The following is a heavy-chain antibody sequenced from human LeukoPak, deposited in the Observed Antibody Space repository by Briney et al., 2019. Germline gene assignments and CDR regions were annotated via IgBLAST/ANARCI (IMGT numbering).Heavy chain of an antibody. CDR1: GGSFSGYY. J-gene: IGHJ4*02. Sequence: SETLSLTCAVYGGSFSGYYWSWIRQPPGKGLEWIGEINHSGSTNYNPSLKSRVTISVDTSKNQFSLKLSSVTAADTAVYYCARAGGSDGTYYDFWSGYYIFDYWGQGTLVTVSS. D-gene: IGHD3-3*01. CDR3: ARAGGSDGTYYDFWSGYYIFDY. CDR2: INHSGST. V-gene: IGHV4-34*01.